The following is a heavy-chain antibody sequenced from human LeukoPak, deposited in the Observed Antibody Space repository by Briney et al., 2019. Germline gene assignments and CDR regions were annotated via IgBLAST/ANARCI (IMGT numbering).Heavy chain of an antibody. V-gene: IGHV3-30-3*01. CDR2: ISYDGSNK. CDR1: GFTFSSYA. D-gene: IGHD5-18*01. J-gene: IGHJ4*02. Sequence: PGRSLRLSCAASGFTFSSYAMHWVRQAPGKGLEWVAVISYDGSNKYYADSVKGRFTISRDNSKNTLYLQMNSLRAEDTAVYYCARDRDSRYTAMFFGYWGQEPLVTVSS. CDR3: ARDRDSRYTAMFFGY.